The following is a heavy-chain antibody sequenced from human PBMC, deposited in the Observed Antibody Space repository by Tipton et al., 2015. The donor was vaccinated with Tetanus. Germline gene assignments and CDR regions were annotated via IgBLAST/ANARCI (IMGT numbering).Heavy chain of an antibody. CDR3: ARGKHTVTFDY. CDR2: IYSSGST. J-gene: IGHJ4*02. Sequence: TLSLTCTVSGGSISSYYWSWIRQPAGKGLEWIGRIYSSGSTHYNPSLKSRVTMSLDTSKNQFSLKLNSVTAADTAAYYCARGKHTVTFDYWGQGTLVTVSS. D-gene: IGHD4-17*01. CDR1: GGSISSYY. V-gene: IGHV4-4*07.